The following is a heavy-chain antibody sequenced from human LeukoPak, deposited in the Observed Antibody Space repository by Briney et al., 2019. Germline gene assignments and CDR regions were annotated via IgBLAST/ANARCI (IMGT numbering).Heavy chain of an antibody. J-gene: IGHJ6*02. D-gene: IGHD2-15*01. CDR3: ASGIGPRYYYGMDV. Sequence: ASVKVSCKASGYTFTGYYMHWVRQAPGQGLEWMGWINPDSGGTNYAQKFQGRVTMTRDPSISTADMELSRLRSDDTAVYYCASGIGPRYYYGMDVWGQGTTVTVSS. V-gene: IGHV1-2*02. CDR2: INPDSGGT. CDR1: GYTFTGYY.